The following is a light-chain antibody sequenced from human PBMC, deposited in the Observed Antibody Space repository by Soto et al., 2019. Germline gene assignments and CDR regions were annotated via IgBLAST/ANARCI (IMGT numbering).Light chain of an antibody. CDR1: SSDVGDYNY. J-gene: IGLJ1*01. Sequence: QSVLTQPASVSGSPGQSITISCTGTSSDVGDYNYVSWYQQYPGKAPKLLIYDINNRPSGVSSRFSGSKSGNTASLTISALQAEDEADYYCGSYTNINSAVFGTGTKVTVL. V-gene: IGLV2-14*01. CDR2: DIN. CDR3: GSYTNINSAV.